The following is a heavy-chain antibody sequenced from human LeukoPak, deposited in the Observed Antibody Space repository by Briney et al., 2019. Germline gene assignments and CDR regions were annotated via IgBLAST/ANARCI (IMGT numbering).Heavy chain of an antibody. CDR2: INHSGST. J-gene: IGHJ4*02. CDR3: ARHYVWGSYRTYYFDY. D-gene: IGHD3-16*02. CDR1: GGSFSGYY. V-gene: IGHV4-34*01. Sequence: SETLSLTCAVYGGSFSGYYWSWIRQPPGKGLEWIGEINHSGSTNYNPSLTSRVTISVDTSKNQFSLKLSSVTAADTAVYYCARHYVWGSYRTYYFDYWGQGTLVTVSS.